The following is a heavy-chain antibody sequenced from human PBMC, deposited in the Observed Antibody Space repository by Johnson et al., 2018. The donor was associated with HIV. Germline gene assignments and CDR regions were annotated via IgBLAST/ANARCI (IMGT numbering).Heavy chain of an antibody. V-gene: IGHV3-15*05. CDR3: ANVLQFLEWPGAFDI. D-gene: IGHD3-3*01. Sequence: VQLVESGGGLVQPGGSLRLSCAASGFTFSNAWMSWVRQAPGKGLEWVGRIKSKTDGGTTDYAAPVKGRFTISRDNAKNSLYLQMNSLRAEDTALYYCANVLQFLEWPGAFDIWGQGTMVTVSS. CDR1: GFTFSNAW. J-gene: IGHJ3*02. CDR2: IKSKTDGGTT.